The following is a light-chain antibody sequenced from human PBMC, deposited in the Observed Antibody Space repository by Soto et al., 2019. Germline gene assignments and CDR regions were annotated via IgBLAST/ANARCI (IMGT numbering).Light chain of an antibody. CDR2: EAS. Sequence: RMTQSPSSLSASVGDTVTISCRASQDISTYLAWSQHKPGKAPTLLIFEASSLHNGVPTRFAGSGSGSEFTLTINRLQPDDFATYSCQHYTLYSAPFGERTRV. CDR1: QDISTY. CDR3: QHYTLYSAP. V-gene: IGKV1-5*01. J-gene: IGKJ5*01.